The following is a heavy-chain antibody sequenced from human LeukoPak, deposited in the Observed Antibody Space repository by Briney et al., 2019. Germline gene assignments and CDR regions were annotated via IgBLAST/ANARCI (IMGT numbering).Heavy chain of an antibody. CDR3: GRGPHGSGRGYFDY. CDR1: GFTFSSYA. Sequence: PGGSLRLSCAASGFTFSSYAMHWVRQAPGKGLEWVAVISYDGSNKYYADSVKGRFTISRDNSKNTLYLQMNSLRAEDTAVYYFGRGPHGSGRGYFDYWGQGTLVTVSS. V-gene: IGHV3-30-3*01. CDR2: ISYDGSNK. J-gene: IGHJ4*02. D-gene: IGHD3-10*01.